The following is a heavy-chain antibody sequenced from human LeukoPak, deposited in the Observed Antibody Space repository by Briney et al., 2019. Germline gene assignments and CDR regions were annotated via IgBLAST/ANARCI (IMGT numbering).Heavy chain of an antibody. J-gene: IGHJ4*02. D-gene: IGHD2-2*01. CDR1: GYTFSNFG. CDR3: ARDGTSTDDY. CDR2: ISGNNDNP. Sequence: GASVKVSCKTSGYTFSNFGISWVRQAPGQGLEWMGWISGNNDNPNYGQKFQGRFTVTTDSSTRTAYMELRNLRSDDTAVYYCARDGTSTDDYWGQGTLVTVSS. V-gene: IGHV1-18*01.